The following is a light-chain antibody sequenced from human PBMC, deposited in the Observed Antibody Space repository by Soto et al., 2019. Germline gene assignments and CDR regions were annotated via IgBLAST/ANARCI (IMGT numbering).Light chain of an antibody. Sequence: DIQMTQSPSSLSASVGDRVTITCRASQSISSYLNWYQQNPGKAPKLLIYAASILQSGVPSRFRGSGSGTEFTLTISSLQPEDFATYYCQQSYRTPGTFGQGTKVEIK. V-gene: IGKV1-39*01. CDR2: AAS. J-gene: IGKJ1*01. CDR1: QSISSY. CDR3: QQSYRTPGT.